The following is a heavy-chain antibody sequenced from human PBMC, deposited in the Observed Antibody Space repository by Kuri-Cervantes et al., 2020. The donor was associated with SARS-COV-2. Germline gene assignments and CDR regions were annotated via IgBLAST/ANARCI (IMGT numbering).Heavy chain of an antibody. Sequence: GESLKISCAASGFTFSDYYMSWIRQAPGKGLEWVSYISSSGSTIYYADSAKGRFTISRDNAKNSLYLQMNSLRAEDTAVYYCARGRGYYGSGITTYYYYGMDVWGQGTTVTVSS. CDR3: ARGRGYYGSGITTYYYYGMDV. J-gene: IGHJ6*02. D-gene: IGHD3-10*01. CDR1: GFTFSDYY. V-gene: IGHV3-11*04. CDR2: ISSSGSTI.